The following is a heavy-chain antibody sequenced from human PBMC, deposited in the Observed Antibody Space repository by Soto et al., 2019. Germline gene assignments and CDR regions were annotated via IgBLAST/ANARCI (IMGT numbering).Heavy chain of an antibody. V-gene: IGHV3-23*01. J-gene: IGHJ4*02. CDR1: GVTFSSYA. CDR2: ISGSGDST. D-gene: IGHD5-18*01. Sequence: EVQLLESGGGLVQPGGSLRLSCAASGVTFSSYAMSWVRQAPGKGLEWVSVISGSGDSTYYADSVKGRFTISRDNSKNTLYLQMNSLRAEDTAVYYCARVDTAMVFDYWGQGTLVTVSS. CDR3: ARVDTAMVFDY.